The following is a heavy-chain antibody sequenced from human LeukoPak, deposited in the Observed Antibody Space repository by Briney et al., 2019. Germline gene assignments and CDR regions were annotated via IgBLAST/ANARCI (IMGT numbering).Heavy chain of an antibody. D-gene: IGHD5-18*01. V-gene: IGHV4-39*01. J-gene: IGHJ4*02. CDR2: IYLGGST. CDR3: AGLVDTTMTYDF. CDR1: GVSISSSHYY. Sequence: SETLSLTCTVSGVSISSSHYYWSWVRLPPGKGLEWVGSIYLGGSTYYNPSLRSRVSISLDTSKDQFSLNLYSVTAADTAVYYCAGLVDTTMTYDFWGPGTLVTVSS.